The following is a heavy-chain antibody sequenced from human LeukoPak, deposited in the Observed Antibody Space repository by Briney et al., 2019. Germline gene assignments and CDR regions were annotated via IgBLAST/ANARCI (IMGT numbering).Heavy chain of an antibody. Sequence: SETLSLTCAVYGGSFSGYYWSWIRQPPGKGLEWIGEINHSGSTNYNPSLKSRVTISVDTSKNQFSLKLSSVTAADTAVYYCARDSSSSGYWPRWTYFDYWGQGTLVTVSS. J-gene: IGHJ4*02. V-gene: IGHV4-34*01. CDR2: INHSGST. CDR1: GGSFSGYY. CDR3: ARDSSSSGYWPRWTYFDY. D-gene: IGHD3-22*01.